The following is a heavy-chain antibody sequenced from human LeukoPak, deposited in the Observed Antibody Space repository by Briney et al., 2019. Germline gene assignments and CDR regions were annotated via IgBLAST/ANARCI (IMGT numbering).Heavy chain of an antibody. V-gene: IGHV1-18*01. D-gene: IGHD2-21*02. Sequence: ASVKVSCKASGYTFTSYGISWVRQAPGQGLEWMGWISAYNGNTNYAQKLQGRVTMTTDTSTSTAYMELRGLRSDDTAVYYCARGCGGDCYSDVSFYYYYGMDVWGQGTTVTVSS. CDR1: GYTFTSYG. J-gene: IGHJ6*02. CDR2: ISAYNGNT. CDR3: ARGCGGDCYSDVSFYYYYGMDV.